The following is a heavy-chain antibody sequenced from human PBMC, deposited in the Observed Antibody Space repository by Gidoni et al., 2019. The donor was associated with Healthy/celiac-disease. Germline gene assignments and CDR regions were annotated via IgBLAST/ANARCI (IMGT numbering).Heavy chain of an antibody. CDR1: GFPFDDYA. D-gene: IGHD2-21*02. CDR3: AKSVDYCGGDCYAFDI. J-gene: IGHJ3*02. V-gene: IGHV3-9*01. CDR2: ISWNSGSI. Sequence: EVQLVESGGGLVQPGRSLRLSCAASGFPFDDYAMPWVRQAPGKGLEWVSGISWNSGSIGYADSVKGRFTISRDNAKNSLYLQMNSLRAEDTALYYCAKSVDYCGGDCYAFDIWGQGTMVTVSS.